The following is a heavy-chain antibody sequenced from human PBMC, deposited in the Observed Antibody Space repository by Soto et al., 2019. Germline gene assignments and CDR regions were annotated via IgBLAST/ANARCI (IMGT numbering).Heavy chain of an antibody. CDR1: GFSLSTSGVG. D-gene: IGHD4-17*01. CDR2: IYWDDDK. Sequence: QITLKESGPTLVKPTQTLTLTCTFSGFSLSTSGVGVGWIRQPPGKALEWLALIYWDDDKRYSPSLKSRLTIPKDTSKNQVVHTMTNMNTVDTATYYCAHSPDYGYYFDYWGQGTLVTVSS. CDR3: AHSPDYGYYFDY. V-gene: IGHV2-5*02. J-gene: IGHJ4*02.